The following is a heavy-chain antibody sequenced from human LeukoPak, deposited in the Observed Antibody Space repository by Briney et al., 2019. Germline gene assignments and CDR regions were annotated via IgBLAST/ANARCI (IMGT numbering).Heavy chain of an antibody. D-gene: IGHD3-10*01. CDR1: GYTFTSYG. Sequence: GASVKVSCKASGYTFTSYGISWVRQAPGQGLEWMGWISAYNGNTNYAQKLQGRVTMTTDTSTSTAYMELRSLRSEDTAVYYCARVFITMVRGVIDGRYNWFDPWGQGTLVTVSS. CDR2: ISAYNGNT. V-gene: IGHV1-18*01. CDR3: ARVFITMVRGVIDGRYNWFDP. J-gene: IGHJ5*02.